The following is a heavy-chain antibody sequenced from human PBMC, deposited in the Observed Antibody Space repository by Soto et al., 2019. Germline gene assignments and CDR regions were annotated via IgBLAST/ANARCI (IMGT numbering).Heavy chain of an antibody. CDR1: GDSVSSNSAA. CDR3: ARDGGVVPAALYYYGMDV. J-gene: IGHJ6*02. CDR2: TYYRSKWYN. D-gene: IGHD2-2*01. Sequence: SQTLSLTCAISGDSVSSNSAAWNWIRQSPSRGLEWLGRTYYRSKWYNDYAVSVKSRITINPDTSKNQFSLQLNSVAPEDTAVYYCARDGGVVPAALYYYGMDVWGQGTTVTVSS. V-gene: IGHV6-1*01.